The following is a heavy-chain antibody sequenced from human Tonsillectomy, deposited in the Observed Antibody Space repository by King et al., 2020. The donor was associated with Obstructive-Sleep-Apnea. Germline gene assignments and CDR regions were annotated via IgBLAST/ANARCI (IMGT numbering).Heavy chain of an antibody. CDR3: ARDLAYYDSSGYSPTPDAFDI. CDR2: ISSSSSYI. D-gene: IGHD3-22*01. J-gene: IGHJ3*02. Sequence: VQLVESGGGLVKPGGSLRLSCAASGFTFSSYSMNWVRQAPGKGLEWVSSISSSSSYIYYADSVKGRFTISRDNANNSLYLQMNSLRAEDTAVYYCARDLAYYDSSGYSPTPDAFDIWGQGTGHRLF. CDR1: GFTFSSYS. V-gene: IGHV3-21*01.